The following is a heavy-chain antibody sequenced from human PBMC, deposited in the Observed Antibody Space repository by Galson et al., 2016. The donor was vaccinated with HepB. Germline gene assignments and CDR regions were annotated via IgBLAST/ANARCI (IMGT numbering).Heavy chain of an antibody. CDR2: IDWDDDK. D-gene: IGHD3-10*01. Sequence: PALVKPTQTLTLTCAFSGFSLTTHGMSVSWIRQPPGKALECLARIDWDDDKYYSTSLKTRLTISKDASKNQVVLTMTNMDPVDSGTYYCGRIRPGSYGVIDDWGQGTLVTVSS. CDR3: GRIRPGSYGVIDD. V-gene: IGHV2-70*11. J-gene: IGHJ4*02. CDR1: GFSLTTHGMS.